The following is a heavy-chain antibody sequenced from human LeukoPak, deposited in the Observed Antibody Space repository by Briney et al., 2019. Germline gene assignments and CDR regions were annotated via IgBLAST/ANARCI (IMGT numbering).Heavy chain of an antibody. CDR1: GFTFSSYE. Sequence: GGSLRLSCAASGFTFSSYEMNWVRQAPGKGLEWVSYISSGGTTIYYADSVKGRFTISRDNAKNSLYLQMNSLRAEDTALYYCAKDVGPYSSSCPGLDYWGQGTLVTVSS. CDR2: ISSGGTTI. V-gene: IGHV3-48*03. D-gene: IGHD6-13*01. CDR3: AKDVGPYSSSCPGLDY. J-gene: IGHJ4*02.